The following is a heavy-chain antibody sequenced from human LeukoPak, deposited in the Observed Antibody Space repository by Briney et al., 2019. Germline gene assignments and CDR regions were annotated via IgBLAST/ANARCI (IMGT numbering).Heavy chain of an antibody. D-gene: IGHD1-7*01. V-gene: IGHV3-23*01. J-gene: IGHJ4*02. CDR2: ISGSGGST. Sequence: GGSLRLSCAASGFTFSSYAMSWVRQAPGKGLEWVSAISGSGGSTYYADSVKGRFTISRDNSKNTLYLQMNSLRAEDTAVYYCRGGTDETSFDYWGQGTLVTVSS. CDR3: RGGTDETSFDY. CDR1: GFTFSSYA.